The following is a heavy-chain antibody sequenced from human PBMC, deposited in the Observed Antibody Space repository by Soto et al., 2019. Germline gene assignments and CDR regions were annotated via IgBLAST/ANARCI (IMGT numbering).Heavy chain of an antibody. J-gene: IGHJ4*02. Sequence: SETLSLTCAVSCYSISSGYYWGWIRQSPGKGLEWIGSIHHIGSTYYNPSLRSRVTISVDTSKNQFFLRLTSVTAAATAVYYCTRGDDFWSGYYFDFWGQGTLVTVSS. D-gene: IGHD3-3*01. CDR1: CYSISSGYY. CDR3: TRGDDFWSGYYFDF. V-gene: IGHV4-38-2*01. CDR2: IHHIGST.